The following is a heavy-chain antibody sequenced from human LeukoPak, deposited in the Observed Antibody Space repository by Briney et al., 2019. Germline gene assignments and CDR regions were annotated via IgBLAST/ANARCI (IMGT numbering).Heavy chain of an antibody. D-gene: IGHD6-19*01. V-gene: IGHV4-4*07. CDR3: ARGEWLAGAFDY. CDR1: GDSISNYY. Sequence: SETLSLTRTVSGDSISNYYWSWIRQPAGKELEWIGRFYISGSTNYKPSLKSRVTISVDKSKNQFSLKVRSVTAADTAVYYCARGEWLAGAFDYWGQGSLVTVSS. J-gene: IGHJ4*02. CDR2: FYISGST.